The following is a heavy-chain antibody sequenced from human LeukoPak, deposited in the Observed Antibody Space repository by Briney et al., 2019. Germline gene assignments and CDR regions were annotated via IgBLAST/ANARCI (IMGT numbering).Heavy chain of an antibody. CDR3: AKDLIAAMVTPLDY. CDR1: GFTFSSYA. V-gene: IGHV3-23*01. Sequence: PGGSLRLSCAASGFTFSSYAMSWVRQAPGKGLEWVSAISDSGGSTYYADSVKGRFTNSRDNSKNTLYLQMNSLRAEDTAIYYCAKDLIAAMVTPLDYWGQGTLVTVSS. J-gene: IGHJ4*02. CDR2: ISDSGGST. D-gene: IGHD5-18*01.